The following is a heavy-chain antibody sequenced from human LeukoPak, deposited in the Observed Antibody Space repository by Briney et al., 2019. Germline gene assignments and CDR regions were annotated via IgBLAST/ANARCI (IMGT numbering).Heavy chain of an antibody. CDR2: IYYSGST. J-gene: IGHJ4*02. CDR3: AREEFYSGSYFDY. V-gene: IGHV4-59*12. D-gene: IGHD1-26*01. CDR1: GGSISSYY. Sequence: SETLSLTCTVSGGSISSYYWSWIRQPPGKGLEWIGYIYYSGSTNYNPSLKSRVTISVDTSKNQFSLKLSSVTAADTAVYYCAREEFYSGSYFDYWGQGTLVTVSS.